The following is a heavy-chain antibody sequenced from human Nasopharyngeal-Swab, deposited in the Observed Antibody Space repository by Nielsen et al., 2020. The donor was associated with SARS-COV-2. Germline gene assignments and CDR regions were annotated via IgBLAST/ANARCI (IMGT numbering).Heavy chain of an antibody. Sequence: VCQAPGKGLVWVSRINSDGSSTSYADSVKGRFTISRDNAKNTLYLQMNSLRAEDTAVYYCTRVANGYNFGYYYYGMDVWGQGTTVTVSS. CDR2: INSDGSST. J-gene: IGHJ6*02. D-gene: IGHD5-24*01. CDR3: TRVANGYNFGYYYYGMDV. V-gene: IGHV3-74*01.